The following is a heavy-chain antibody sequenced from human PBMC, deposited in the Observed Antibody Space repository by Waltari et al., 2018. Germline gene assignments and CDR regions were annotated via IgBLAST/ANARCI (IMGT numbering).Heavy chain of an antibody. D-gene: IGHD2-2*01. CDR3: ARMVRGYCSSTSCHTDH. J-gene: IGHJ4*02. V-gene: IGHV4-39*07. CDR2: IYYSGIT. CDR1: GGSISSSSYY. Sequence: QLQLQESGPGLVKPSETLSLTCTVSGGSISSSSYYWGWVRQPPGKGLEWIGSIYYSGITSYNPSLKSRVTISVDTSKNQFSLRVSSVTAADTAGFYCARMVRGYCSSTSCHTDHWGQGTLVTVSS.